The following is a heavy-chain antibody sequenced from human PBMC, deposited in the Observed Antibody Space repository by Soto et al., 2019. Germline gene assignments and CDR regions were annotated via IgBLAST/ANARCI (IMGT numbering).Heavy chain of an antibody. CDR3: ARRIPFGYGMDV. CDR1: GFTFSSYA. Sequence: EVQLVESGGGLVQPGGSLRLSCAASGFTFSSYARHWVRQAPGKGLEYVSVITSNGGNTDYASSVKGRFTISRDNSKNTLYLQMGSLRAEDMAVYYCARRIPFGYGMDVWGQGTTVTVSS. J-gene: IGHJ6*02. D-gene: IGHD2-21*01. V-gene: IGHV3-64*01. CDR2: ITSNGGNT.